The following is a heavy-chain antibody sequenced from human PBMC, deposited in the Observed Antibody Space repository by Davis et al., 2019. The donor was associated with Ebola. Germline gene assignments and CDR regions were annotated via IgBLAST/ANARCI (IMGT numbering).Heavy chain of an antibody. Sequence: SVKVSCKSSGGTFRNYAIMWVRQAPGQGLEWMGGIIPMFGTGSYTQKFQGRVSITADESTSTAYMELSSLRSDDTAVYYCTRGGNFDFWGQGTLVTVSS. CDR2: IIPMFGTG. D-gene: IGHD2/OR15-2a*01. J-gene: IGHJ4*02. V-gene: IGHV1-69*13. CDR1: GGTFRNYA. CDR3: TRGGNFDF.